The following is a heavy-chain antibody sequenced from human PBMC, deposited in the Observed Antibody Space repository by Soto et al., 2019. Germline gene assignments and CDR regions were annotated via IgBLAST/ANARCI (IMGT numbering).Heavy chain of an antibody. V-gene: IGHV3-66*01. Sequence: EVQLVVSGGGLVQPGGSLRLSCAASGFTVSSNFMSWLRQAPGKGLEWVSIIYSDGSTYYADSVKGRFTISRDNSKNTLYLQMNSLRADDTAVYYCASRRNPYGAYDYWGQGTLVTVSS. CDR3: ASRRNPYGAYDY. D-gene: IGHD4-17*01. CDR1: GFTVSSNF. J-gene: IGHJ4*02. CDR2: IYSDGST.